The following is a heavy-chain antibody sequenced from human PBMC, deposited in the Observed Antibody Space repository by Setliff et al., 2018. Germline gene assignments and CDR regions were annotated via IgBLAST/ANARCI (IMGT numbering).Heavy chain of an antibody. J-gene: IGHJ1*01. V-gene: IGHV4-39*07. Sequence: SETLSLTCTVSGGSVSSTSHYWGWIRQPPGKGMEWIGSVYYSGYTYYNPSLQSRVTISVDMSKTQFSMKLTSVTAADTAVYYCARVDFTMIQGVLGLWGQGTLVTVSS. CDR2: VYYSGYT. CDR1: GGSVSSTSHY. D-gene: IGHD3-10*01. CDR3: ARVDFTMIQGVLGL.